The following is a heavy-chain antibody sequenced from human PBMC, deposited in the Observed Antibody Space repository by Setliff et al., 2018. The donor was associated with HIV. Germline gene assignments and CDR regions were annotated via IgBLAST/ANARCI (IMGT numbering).Heavy chain of an antibody. J-gene: IGHJ6*02. Sequence: ASVKVSCKASGYTFINYGISWVRQAPGQGLEWMGWISAYNGNTNYAQQLQGRVTITADESTSTAYMELSSLRSEDTAVYYCARGDYGSGSYYPYYFYYGMDVWGQGTTVTVSS. CDR2: ISAYNGNT. V-gene: IGHV1-18*01. CDR1: GYTFINYG. D-gene: IGHD3-10*01. CDR3: ARGDYGSGSYYPYYFYYGMDV.